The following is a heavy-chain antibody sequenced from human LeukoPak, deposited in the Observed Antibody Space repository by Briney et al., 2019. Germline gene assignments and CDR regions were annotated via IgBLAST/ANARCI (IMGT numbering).Heavy chain of an antibody. CDR3: AREGTVAAIGGFDY. J-gene: IGHJ4*02. CDR2: IWYDGSNK. V-gene: IGHV3-33*01. CDR1: GFTFSSYG. D-gene: IGHD6-19*01. Sequence: GRSLRLSCAASGFTFSSYGMHWVRQAPGKGLEWVAVIWYDGSNKYYADSVKGRFTISRDNSKNTLYLQMNSLRAEDTAVYYCAREGTVAAIGGFDYWGQGTLVTVSS.